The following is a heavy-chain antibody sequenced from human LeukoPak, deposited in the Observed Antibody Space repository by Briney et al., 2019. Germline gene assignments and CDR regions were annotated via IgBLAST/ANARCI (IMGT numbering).Heavy chain of an antibody. CDR3: ARALAAAGTTDFDY. CDR2: IYTSGST. V-gene: IGHV4-59*10. D-gene: IGHD6-13*01. Sequence: SETLSLTCAVYGGSFSGYYWSWIRQPAGKGLEWIGRIYTSGSTNYNPSLKSRVTISVDTSKNQFSLKLSSVTAADTAVYYCARALAAAGTTDFDYWGQGTLVTVSS. J-gene: IGHJ4*02. CDR1: GGSFSGYY.